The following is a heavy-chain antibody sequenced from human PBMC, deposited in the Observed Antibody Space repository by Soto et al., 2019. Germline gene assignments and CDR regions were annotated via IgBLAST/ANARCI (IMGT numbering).Heavy chain of an antibody. CDR2: IKYDGSEK. V-gene: IGHV3-7*01. Sequence: PGGSLRLSCAASGSNVNYAWMNWVRQAPGTGPEWVANIKYDGSEKSYVDSVKGRFTISRDNAKGSVFLQMNNLRAEDTALYYCARKNSFDIWGLGTMVTVSS. CDR3: ARKNSFDI. CDR1: GSNVNYAW. J-gene: IGHJ3*02.